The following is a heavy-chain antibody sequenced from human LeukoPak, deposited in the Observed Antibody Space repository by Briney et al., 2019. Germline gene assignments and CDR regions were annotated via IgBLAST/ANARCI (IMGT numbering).Heavy chain of an antibody. Sequence: PGGSLRLSCAVSGIRFSTCSMHWVRQAPDKRLEWVAFIRFDDSDKYYADSVKGRFSISRDNSKNTVYLQMNSLRGEDTAVYYCARDYYYDSIGYFPGYWGQGTLVTVSS. CDR1: GIRFSTCS. J-gene: IGHJ4*02. V-gene: IGHV3-30*02. D-gene: IGHD3-22*01. CDR2: IRFDDSDK. CDR3: ARDYYYDSIGYFPGY.